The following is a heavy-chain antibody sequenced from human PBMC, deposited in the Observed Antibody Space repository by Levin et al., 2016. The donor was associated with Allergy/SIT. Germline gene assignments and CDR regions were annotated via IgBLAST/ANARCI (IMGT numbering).Heavy chain of an antibody. Sequence: GESLKISCKGSGYSFNRFWIGWVRQMPGKGLELMGRIYPDDSETRYRPSLQGQVTISADKSISTAYLQWSSLKASDAAMYYCARQERGEYYDFWSGYYRANWFDPWGQGTLVTVSS. J-gene: IGHJ5*02. CDR2: IYPDDSET. CDR3: ARQERGEYYDFWSGYYRANWFDP. D-gene: IGHD3-3*01. CDR1: GYSFNRFW. V-gene: IGHV5-51*01.